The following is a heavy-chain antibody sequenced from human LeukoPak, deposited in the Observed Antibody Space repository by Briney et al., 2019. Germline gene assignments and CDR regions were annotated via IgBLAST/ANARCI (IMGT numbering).Heavy chain of an antibody. CDR1: GFTFSSYE. Sequence: TGGSLRLSCAASGFTFSSYEMNWVRQAPGKGLEWVSYISSSGSTICYADSVKGRFTISRDNSKNTPYLQMNSLRAEDTAVYYCAKGRVLDYWGQGTLVTVSS. V-gene: IGHV3-48*03. D-gene: IGHD1-1*01. CDR2: ISSSGSTI. J-gene: IGHJ4*02. CDR3: AKGRVLDY.